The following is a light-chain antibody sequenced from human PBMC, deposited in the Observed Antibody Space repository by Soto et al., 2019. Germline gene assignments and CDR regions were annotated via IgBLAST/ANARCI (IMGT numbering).Light chain of an antibody. CDR3: QQYNNWWT. V-gene: IGKV3-15*01. Sequence: EIVMTQSPATLSVSPGERATLSCRASQSVSNNLAWYQKKPGQAPRLLIYGASTRATGIPARFSGSGSGTEFTLTIRSLQSEGFAVYYSQQYNNWWTFGQATRVELK. CDR2: GAS. CDR1: QSVSNN. J-gene: IGKJ1*01.